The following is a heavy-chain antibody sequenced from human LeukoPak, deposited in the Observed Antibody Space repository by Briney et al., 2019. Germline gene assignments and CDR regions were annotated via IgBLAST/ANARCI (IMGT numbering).Heavy chain of an antibody. V-gene: IGHV4-39*07. CDR3: ARGRRISVAGLFDY. Sequence: SETLSLTCTVSGDSIGSTNYYWGWIRQPPGKGLEWIESIYYSGSTYYNPSLKSRVTISVDTSKNHFSLKLTSVTAADTAVYYCARGRRISVAGLFDYWGQGTLVTVSS. D-gene: IGHD6-19*01. CDR2: IYYSGST. J-gene: IGHJ4*02. CDR1: GDSIGSTNYY.